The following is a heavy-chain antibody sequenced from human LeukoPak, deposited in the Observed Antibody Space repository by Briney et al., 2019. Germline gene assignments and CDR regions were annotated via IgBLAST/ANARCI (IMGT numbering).Heavy chain of an antibody. CDR2: INHSGST. CDR3: ARAPLEQLPFDY. V-gene: IGHV4-38-2*01. CDR1: GYSISSGCY. J-gene: IGHJ4*02. Sequence: SETLSLTCAVSGYSISSGCYWGWIRQPPGKGLEWIGEINHSGSTNYNPSLKSRVTISVDTSKNQFSLKLSSVTAADTAVYYCARAPLEQLPFDYWGQGTLVTVSS. D-gene: IGHD6-13*01.